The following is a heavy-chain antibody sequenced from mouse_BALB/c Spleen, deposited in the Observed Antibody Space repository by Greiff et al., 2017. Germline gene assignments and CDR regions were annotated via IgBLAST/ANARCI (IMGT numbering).Heavy chain of an antibody. CDR1: GFTFSNYW. J-gene: IGHJ3*01. CDR2: IRLKSNNYAT. Sequence: EVKLQESGGGLVQPGGSMKLSCVASGFTFSNYWMNWVRQSPEKGLEWVAEIRLKSNNYATHYAESVKGRFTISRDDSKSSVYLQMNNLRAEDTGIYYCTDYDYEGWFAYWGQGTLVTVSA. CDR3: TDYDYEGWFAY. D-gene: IGHD2-4*01. V-gene: IGHV6-6*02.